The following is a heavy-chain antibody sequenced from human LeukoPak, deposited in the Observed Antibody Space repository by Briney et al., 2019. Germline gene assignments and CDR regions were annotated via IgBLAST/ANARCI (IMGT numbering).Heavy chain of an antibody. CDR1: GYTFTGYY. V-gene: IGHV1-2*06. CDR3: ARPRYDSSGYRRYYFDY. D-gene: IGHD3-22*01. CDR2: INPNSGGT. Sequence: ASVKVSCKAFGYTFTGYYMHWVRQAPGQGLEWMGRINPNSGGTNYAQKFQGRVTMTRDTSISTAYMELSRLRSDDTAVYYCARPRYDSSGYRRYYFDYWGQGTLVTVSS. J-gene: IGHJ4*02.